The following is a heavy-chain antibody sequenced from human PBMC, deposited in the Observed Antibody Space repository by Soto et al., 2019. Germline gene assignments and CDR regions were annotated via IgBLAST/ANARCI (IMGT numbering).Heavy chain of an antibody. CDR1: GGSISSSSYY. Sequence: SETLSLTCTVSGGSISSSSYYWGWIRQPPGKGLEWIGSIYYSGSTYYNPSLKSRVTISVDTSKNQFSLKLSSVTAADTAVYYCARRGEINHPSYYFDYWGQGTLVTVSS. CDR2: IYYSGST. V-gene: IGHV4-39*01. J-gene: IGHJ4*02. CDR3: ARRGEINHPSYYFDY. D-gene: IGHD3-10*01.